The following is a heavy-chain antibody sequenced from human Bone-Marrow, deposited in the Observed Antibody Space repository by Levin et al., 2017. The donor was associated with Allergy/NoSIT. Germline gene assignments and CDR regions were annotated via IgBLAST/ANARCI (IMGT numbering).Heavy chain of an antibody. CDR2: ISSDGTDI. CDR1: GFASSDYF. Sequence: GGSLRLSCAASGFASSDYFMSWIRQAPGKGLEWISYISSDGTDIYYADSVKGRFTISRDNAKNSLYLQMNSLGAEDTAVYYCARDPCSGGPCYSGSFDYWGQGTLVTVSS. CDR3: ARDPCSGGPCYSGSFDY. J-gene: IGHJ4*02. V-gene: IGHV3-11*04. D-gene: IGHD2-15*01.